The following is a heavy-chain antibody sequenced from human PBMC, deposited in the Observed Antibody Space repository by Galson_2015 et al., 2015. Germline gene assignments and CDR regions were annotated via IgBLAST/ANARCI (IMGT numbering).Heavy chain of an antibody. Sequence: SVKVSCKASGYTFTDYYMHWVRRAPGQGLEWMGRINPNNGDSNYAQKFQGRVTMTRDTSISTAYIELTRLRSDDTAVYYCARTCRDVNNYCYYYGLDVWGQGATVTVSS. CDR1: GYTFTDYY. CDR2: INPNNGDS. V-gene: IGHV1-2*06. D-gene: IGHD5-24*01. J-gene: IGHJ6*02. CDR3: ARTCRDVNNYCYYYGLDV.